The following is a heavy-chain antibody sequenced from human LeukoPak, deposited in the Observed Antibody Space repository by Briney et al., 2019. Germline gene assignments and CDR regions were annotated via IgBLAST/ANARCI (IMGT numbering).Heavy chain of an antibody. CDR3: TTDLEQWLVGYLDT. V-gene: IGHV3-15*01. J-gene: IGHJ4*02. CDR2: IKSKTDGGTT. CDR1: GGSISSYY. D-gene: IGHD6-19*01. Sequence: ETLSLTCTVSGGSISSYYWSWIRQPPGKGLEWVGRIKSKTDGGTTDYAAPVKGRFTISRDDSKNTLYLQMNSLKTEDTAMYYCTTDLEQWLVGYLDTWGQGTLVTVSS.